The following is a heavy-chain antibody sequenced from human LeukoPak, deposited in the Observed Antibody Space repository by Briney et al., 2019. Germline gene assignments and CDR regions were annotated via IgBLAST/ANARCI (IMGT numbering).Heavy chain of an antibody. CDR1: GGSISSGSYY. V-gene: IGHV4-61*02. J-gene: IGHJ4*02. CDR2: IYTSGST. D-gene: IGHD3-22*01. Sequence: PSQTLSLTCTVSGGSISSGSYYWSWIRQPAGKGLEWIGRIYTSGSTNYNPSLKSRVTVSVDTSKNQFSLKLSSVTAADTAVYYCAGGARDSSGYYYPFDYWGQGTLVTVPS. CDR3: AGGARDSSGYYYPFDY.